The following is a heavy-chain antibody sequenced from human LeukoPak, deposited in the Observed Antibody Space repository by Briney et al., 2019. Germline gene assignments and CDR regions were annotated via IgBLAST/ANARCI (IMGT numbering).Heavy chain of an antibody. J-gene: IGHJ4*02. D-gene: IGHD1-26*01. V-gene: IGHV3-66*01. CDR3: ARGSGTYPSPMDY. CDR1: GFTVSGNY. Sequence: GGSLRLSCVASGFTVSGNYMSWVRQAPGEGLQWVSVIYSGGTTYYVDSVKGRFIISRDRSKNTLYLQMNSLRAEDSAMYYCARGSGTYPSPMDYWGQGTLVTVSS. CDR2: IYSGGTT.